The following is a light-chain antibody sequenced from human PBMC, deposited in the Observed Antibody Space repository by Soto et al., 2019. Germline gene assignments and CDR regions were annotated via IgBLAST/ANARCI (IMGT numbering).Light chain of an antibody. CDR2: RNN. J-gene: IGLJ3*02. CDR1: SSNIETNY. CDR3: AAWDDSLSGWV. Sequence: QSVLTQPPSASGTPGQRVTISCSGSSSNIETNYVYWYQQFPGTAPKVLIYRNNQRPSRVPDRFSASKSGTSASLVISGLRSEDEADYYCAAWDDSLSGWVFGGGTKLTVL. V-gene: IGLV1-47*01.